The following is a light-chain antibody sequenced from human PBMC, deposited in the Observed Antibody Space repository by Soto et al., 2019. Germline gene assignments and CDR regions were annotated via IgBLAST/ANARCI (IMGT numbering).Light chain of an antibody. J-gene: IGKJ1*01. CDR2: GAS. CDR3: QQYGSSPET. V-gene: IGKV3-20*01. Sequence: EIVLTQSPGTLSLSPGERATLSCMASQSVSSNYLAWYQQKPGQAPRLLIYGASSRATGIPDRFSGSGSGTDFTLTISRLAPEDFAVYYCQQYGSSPETFGQGTKVDIK. CDR1: QSVSSNY.